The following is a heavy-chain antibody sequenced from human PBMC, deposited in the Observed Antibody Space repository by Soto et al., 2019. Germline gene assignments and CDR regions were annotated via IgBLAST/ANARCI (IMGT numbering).Heavy chain of an antibody. V-gene: IGHV3-21*05. CDR2: ISSGSGNI. J-gene: IGHJ6*02. CDR1: GFNFSSYS. Sequence: GGSLRLSCAASGFNFSSYSMNWVRQAPGKGLEWVSYISSGSGNIDYADSVKGRFTISRDNAKNTLYLQMNSLRAEDTTLYYCARGVPNYYAMDVWGQGTTVTVSS. CDR3: ARGVPNYYAMDV.